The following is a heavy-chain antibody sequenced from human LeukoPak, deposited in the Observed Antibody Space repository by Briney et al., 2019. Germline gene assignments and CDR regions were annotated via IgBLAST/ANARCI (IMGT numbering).Heavy chain of an antibody. D-gene: IGHD3-10*02. CDR2: ISSSGSIT. CDR3: AELGITMIGGV. V-gene: IGHV3-48*04. J-gene: IGHJ6*04. Sequence: GGSLRLSCAASGFTFSSYSMMWVRQAPGKGLEWVSYISSSGSITSHADSAKGRFTISRDNAKNSLYLQMNSLRAEDTAVYYCAELGITMIGGVWGKGTTVTISS. CDR1: GFTFSSYS.